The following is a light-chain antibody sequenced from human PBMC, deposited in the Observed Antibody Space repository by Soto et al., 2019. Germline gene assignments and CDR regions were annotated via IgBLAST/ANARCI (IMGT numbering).Light chain of an antibody. CDR3: QQSYSTPST. CDR2: AAS. J-gene: IGKJ4*01. CDR1: QSISSH. V-gene: IGKV1-39*01. Sequence: DIQMTQSPSSLSASVGDRVTITCRASQSISSHLHWYQQKPGKAPELLIYAASSLQSGVPSRFSGSGSWTDFTLTIGSLQPEDSATYFCQQSYSTPSTFGGGTKVEIK.